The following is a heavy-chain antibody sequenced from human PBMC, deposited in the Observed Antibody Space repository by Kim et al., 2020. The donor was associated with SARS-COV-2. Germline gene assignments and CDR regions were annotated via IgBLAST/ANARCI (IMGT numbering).Heavy chain of an antibody. D-gene: IGHD5-12*01. J-gene: IGHJ4*02. Sequence: ASVKVSCKASGYTFTSYDINWVRQATGQGLEWMGWMNPNSGNTGYAQKFQGRVTMTRNTSISTAYMELSSLRSEDTTVYYCARGARYSGYDYAYWGQGTLVTVSS. V-gene: IGHV1-8*01. CDR1: GYTFTSYD. CDR3: ARGARYSGYDYAY. CDR2: MNPNSGNT.